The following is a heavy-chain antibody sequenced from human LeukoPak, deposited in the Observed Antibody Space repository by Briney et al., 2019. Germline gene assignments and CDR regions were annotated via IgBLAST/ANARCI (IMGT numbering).Heavy chain of an antibody. CDR3: AKDSSSWPIYFDY. D-gene: IGHD6-13*01. CDR2: ISGSGGST. V-gene: IGHV3-23*01. J-gene: IGHJ4*02. CDR1: GFTFSSYA. Sequence: GGSLRLSCEGSGFTFSSYAMSWVRQAPGKGLERVSGISGSGGSTYNADSVKGRFTISRDNSKNTLYLQMNSLRAEDTAVYYCAKDSSSWPIYFDYWGQGTLVTVSS.